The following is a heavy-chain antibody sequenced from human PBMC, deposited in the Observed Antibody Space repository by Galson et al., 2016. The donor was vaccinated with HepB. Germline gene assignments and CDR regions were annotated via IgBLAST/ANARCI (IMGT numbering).Heavy chain of an antibody. CDR3: ARGVAPWALGSLGFHMDV. CDR2: TYYRSKWYN. CDR1: GDSVTNNGAA. D-gene: IGHD1-26*01. Sequence: CAISGDSVTNNGAARTWIRQSPSRGLEWLGRTYYRSKWYNTYAVSVKSRITINPDTSKNQFSLQLNSVTLEDTAVYYCARGVAPWALGSLGFHMDVWGQGTTVTVSS. V-gene: IGHV6-1*01. J-gene: IGHJ6*02.